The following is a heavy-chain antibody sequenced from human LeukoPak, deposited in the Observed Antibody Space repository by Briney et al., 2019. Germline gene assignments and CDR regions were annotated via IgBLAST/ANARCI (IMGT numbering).Heavy chain of an antibody. Sequence: SETLSLTCTVSGGSISSSSYYWGWIRQPPGTGLEWIGSIYYSGSTYYNPSLKSRVTISVDTSKNQFSLKLSSVTAADTAVYYCARHAGVEHWFDPWGQGTLVTVSS. CDR3: ARHAGVEHWFDP. CDR1: GGSISSSSYY. J-gene: IGHJ5*02. D-gene: IGHD3-10*01. V-gene: IGHV4-39*01. CDR2: IYYSGST.